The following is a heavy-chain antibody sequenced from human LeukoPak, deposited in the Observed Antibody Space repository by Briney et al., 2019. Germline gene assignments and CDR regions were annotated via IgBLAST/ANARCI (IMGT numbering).Heavy chain of an antibody. Sequence: SVKVACKASGGTFSSYAISWVRQAPGQGLEWMGRIIPIFGTANYAQKFQGRVTITTNESTSTAYMELSSLRSEDTAVYYCARGYSGYDFFDYWGQGTLVTVSS. D-gene: IGHD5-12*01. CDR1: GGTFSSYA. CDR3: ARGYSGYDFFDY. V-gene: IGHV1-69*05. CDR2: IIPIFGTA. J-gene: IGHJ4*02.